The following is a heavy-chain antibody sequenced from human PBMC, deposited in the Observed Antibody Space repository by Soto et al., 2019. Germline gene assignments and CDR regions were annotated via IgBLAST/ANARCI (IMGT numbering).Heavy chain of an antibody. CDR1: GGTFSSYT. Sequence: SVKVSCKASGGTFSSYTISWVRQAPGQGLEWMGRIIPILGIANYAQKFQGRVTITADKSTSTAYMELSSLRSEDTAVYYCARDAGGSGWYYFDYWGQGTLVTVSS. CDR3: ARDAGGSGWYYFDY. D-gene: IGHD6-19*01. J-gene: IGHJ4*02. CDR2: IIPILGIA. V-gene: IGHV1-69*04.